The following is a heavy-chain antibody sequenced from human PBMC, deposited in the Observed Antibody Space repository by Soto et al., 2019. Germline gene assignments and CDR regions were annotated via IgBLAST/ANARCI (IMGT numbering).Heavy chain of an antibody. CDR2: INHPGST. J-gene: IGHJ4*02. D-gene: IGHD1-1*01. CDR1: GGSFSDYS. Sequence: SETLYLTCAVYGGSFSDYSWTWIRQPPGKALEWIGQINHPGSTNYDPSLKSRVTISLDKSKNQFSLNLSSVTAADTAVYYCARGFAGHNDYFDYWGRGTLVTVS. CDR3: ARGFAGHNDYFDY. V-gene: IGHV4-34*01.